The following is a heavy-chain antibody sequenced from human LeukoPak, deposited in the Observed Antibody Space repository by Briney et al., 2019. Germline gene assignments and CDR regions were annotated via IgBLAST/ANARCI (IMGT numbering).Heavy chain of an antibody. CDR2: IYYSGST. V-gene: IGHV4-59*01. Sequence: SETLSLTCTVSGGSISSYYWSWIRQPPGKGLEWIGYIYYSGSTNYNPSLKSRVTISVDTSKNQFSLKLSSVTAADTAVYYCAREVSGQYYDFWSGGNWFDPWGQGTLVTVSS. CDR3: AREVSGQYYDFWSGGNWFDP. J-gene: IGHJ5*02. CDR1: GGSISSYY. D-gene: IGHD3-3*01.